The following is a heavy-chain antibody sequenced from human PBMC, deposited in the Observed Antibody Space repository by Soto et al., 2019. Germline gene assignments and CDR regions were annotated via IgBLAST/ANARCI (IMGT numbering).Heavy chain of an antibody. CDR2: ISYDGNNK. CDR3: EKDRQAYGDYDYYCYGLDV. CDR1: GFTFSTFG. V-gene: IGHV3-30*18. Sequence: QLVESGGGVVPPGASLRLSCAASGFTFSTFGMHWVRQTPGKGLEWVAVISYDGNNKVYADSVKGRFTISRDNFKNTVDLVMNNMKVDDTAVYYCEKDRQAYGDYDYYCYGLDVWGQGATVIVSS. D-gene: IGHD4-17*01. J-gene: IGHJ6*02.